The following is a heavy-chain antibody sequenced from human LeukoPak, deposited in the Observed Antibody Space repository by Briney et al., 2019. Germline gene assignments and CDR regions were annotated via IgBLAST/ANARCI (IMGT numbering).Heavy chain of an antibody. D-gene: IGHD2-21*01. Sequence: SETLSLTCTVSGYSISSGYYWGWIRQPPGKGLEWIGSIYHSGGTYYNASLKSRVTISVDTSKNQFSLKLSSVTAADTAVYYCARGLWALYYFHDWGQGALVTVSS. CDR1: GYSISSGYY. CDR2: IYHSGGT. CDR3: ARGLWALYYFHD. V-gene: IGHV4-38-2*02. J-gene: IGHJ4*02.